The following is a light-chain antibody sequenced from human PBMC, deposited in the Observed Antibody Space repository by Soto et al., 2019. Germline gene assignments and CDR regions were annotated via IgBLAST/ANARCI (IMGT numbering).Light chain of an antibody. Sequence: QSVLTQPASVSGSPGQSITISCTGTSSDVGGYNYVSWYQQHPGKAPKLMIYEVSNRPSGVSNRFSGSKSGNTASLTISGLQAEDKADYYCSSYTSSSTLEVVFGGGTKVTVL. J-gene: IGLJ2*01. CDR3: SSYTSSSTLEVV. V-gene: IGLV2-14*01. CDR1: SSDVGGYNY. CDR2: EVS.